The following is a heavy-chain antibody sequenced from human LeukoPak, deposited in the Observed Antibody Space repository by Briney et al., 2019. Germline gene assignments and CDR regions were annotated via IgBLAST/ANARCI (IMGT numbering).Heavy chain of an antibody. CDR3: ARDMSYYDSTSDY. J-gene: IGHJ4*02. V-gene: IGHV3-66*01. CDR1: GFTVSTNY. CDR2: IYSGGST. Sequence: GGSLRLSCAASGFTVSTNYMSWVRQAPGKGLEWVSVIYSGGSTYYADSVKGRFTISRDNSKNMLYLQMNSLRAEDTAVYYCARDMSYYDSTSDYWGQGTLVTVSS. D-gene: IGHD3-22*01.